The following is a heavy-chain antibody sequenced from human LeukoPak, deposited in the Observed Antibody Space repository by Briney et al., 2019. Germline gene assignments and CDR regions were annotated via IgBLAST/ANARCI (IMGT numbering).Heavy chain of an antibody. CDR3: ATPNYYDSSGYYPRSDY. V-gene: IGHV1-24*01. J-gene: IGHJ4*02. Sequence: ASVTVSCTVSGYTLTELSMHWVRQAPGKGLEWMGGFDPEDGETIYAQKFQGRVTMTEDTSTDTAYMELSSLRSEDTAVYYCATPNYYDSSGYYPRSDYWGQGTLVTVSS. D-gene: IGHD3-22*01. CDR2: FDPEDGET. CDR1: GYTLTELS.